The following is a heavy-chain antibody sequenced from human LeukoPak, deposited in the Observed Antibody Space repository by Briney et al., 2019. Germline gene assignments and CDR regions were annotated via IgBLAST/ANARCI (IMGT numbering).Heavy chain of an antibody. CDR2: IYSGGST. CDR3: ARGMVTATPVH. D-gene: IGHD2-21*02. J-gene: IGHJ4*02. V-gene: IGHV3-53*01. CDR1: GFTVSSNY. Sequence: PGGSLRLSCAASGFTVSSNYMSWVRQAPGKGLEWVSVIYSGGSTYYADSVKGRFTISRDNSKNTPYLQMNSLRAEDTAVYYCARGMVTATPVHWGQGTLVTVSS.